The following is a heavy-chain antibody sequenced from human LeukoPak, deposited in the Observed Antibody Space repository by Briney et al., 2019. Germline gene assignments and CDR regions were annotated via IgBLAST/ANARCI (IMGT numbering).Heavy chain of an antibody. J-gene: IGHJ3*02. V-gene: IGHV4-4*07. CDR3: ARVGGLLPGAFDI. CDR2: IYTSGST. D-gene: IGHD1-26*01. Sequence: SETLSLTCTVSGGSLSSYYWSWIRQPAGKGLEWIGRIYTSGSTNYNPSLKSRVTISVDKSKNQFSLKLSSVTAADTAVYYCARVGGLLPGAFDIWGQGTMVSVSS. CDR1: GGSLSSYY.